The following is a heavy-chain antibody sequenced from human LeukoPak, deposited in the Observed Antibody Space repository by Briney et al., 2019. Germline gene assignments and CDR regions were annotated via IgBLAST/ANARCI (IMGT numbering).Heavy chain of an antibody. CDR2: IYHSGST. J-gene: IGHJ4*02. Sequence: PSETLSLTCVVSGGSISSGGYSWSWIRQPPGKGLEWIGYIYHSGSTYYNPSLKSRVTISVDRSKNQFSLKLSSVTAADTAVYYCARGSIAAAVHVDYWGQGTLVTVSS. V-gene: IGHV4-30-2*01. CDR1: GGSISSGGYS. D-gene: IGHD6-13*01. CDR3: ARGSIAAAVHVDY.